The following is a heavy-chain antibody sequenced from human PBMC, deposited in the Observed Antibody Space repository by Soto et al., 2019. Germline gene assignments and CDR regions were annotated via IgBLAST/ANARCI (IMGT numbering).Heavy chain of an antibody. J-gene: IGHJ4*02. V-gene: IGHV3-30-3*01. CDR2: ISFDGSKK. D-gene: IGHD3-22*01. Sequence: GGSLRLSCEGSGFTSSSYVMHWVRQAPGKGLEWVALISFDGSKKNYADSVKGRFTISRDNSKNMMYLQMNSLRPEDTAVYYCARGVFYYYGSSGYYPDYCGQASLVTFSS. CDR1: GFTSSSYV. CDR3: ARGVFYYYGSSGYYPDY.